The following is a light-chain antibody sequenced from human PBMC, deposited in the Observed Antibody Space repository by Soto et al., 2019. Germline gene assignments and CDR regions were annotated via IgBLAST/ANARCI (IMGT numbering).Light chain of an antibody. J-gene: IGKJ1*01. V-gene: IGKV3-11*01. CDR3: QQRSNWPPA. Sequence: EIVLTQSPATLSLSPGERAALSCRASRSLSSSLAWYQQKPGQAPRLLIYDASNRATGIPARFSGSGSGTDFTLTISSLEPEDFAVYYCQQRSNWPPAFGQGTKVEIK. CDR1: RSLSSS. CDR2: DAS.